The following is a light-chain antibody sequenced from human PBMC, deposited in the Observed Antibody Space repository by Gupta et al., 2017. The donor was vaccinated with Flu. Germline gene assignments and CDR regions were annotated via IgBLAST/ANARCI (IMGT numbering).Light chain of an antibody. V-gene: IGLV2-14*01. J-gene: IGLJ1*01. CDR1: SSDVGGYNY. CDR2: EVS. CDR3: STYTSSNTHV. Sequence: QSALTQPASVSGSPGKSITISCSGTSSDVGGYNYVSWYQQHPGKAPKLMIYEVSDRPSGVSNRFSGSKSDNTASLTISGLQAEDEADYYCSTYTSSNTHVFGTGTKVTVL.